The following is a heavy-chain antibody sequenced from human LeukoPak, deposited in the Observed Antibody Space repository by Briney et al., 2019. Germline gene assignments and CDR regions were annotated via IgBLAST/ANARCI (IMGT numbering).Heavy chain of an antibody. D-gene: IGHD1-7*01. J-gene: IGHJ4*02. CDR3: ARNGELELTPMLDY. V-gene: IGHV4-30-2*01. CDR2: IYHSGST. CDR1: GGSISSGGYY. Sequence: PSQTLSLTCTVSGGSISSGGYYWSWIRQPPGKGLEWIGYIYHSGSTYYNPSLKSRVTISVDRSKNQFSLKLSSVTAADTAVYYCARNGELELTPMLDYWGQGTLVTVSS.